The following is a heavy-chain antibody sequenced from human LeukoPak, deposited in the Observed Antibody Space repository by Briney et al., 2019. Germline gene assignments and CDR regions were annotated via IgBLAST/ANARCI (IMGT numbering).Heavy chain of an antibody. CDR2: ISVDGDDK. CDR3: ARGRQGRANCFDL. J-gene: IGHJ5*02. CDR1: EFTFSRYA. V-gene: IGHV3-30*04. Sequence: GRSLRLSCAASEFTFSRYAMHWLRQAPGKGLEWVALISVDGDDKYYADSVRGRFTVSRDDSNHTLYLQMSSLRTEDTSVYFCARGRQGRANCFDLWGQGTLDIVSS.